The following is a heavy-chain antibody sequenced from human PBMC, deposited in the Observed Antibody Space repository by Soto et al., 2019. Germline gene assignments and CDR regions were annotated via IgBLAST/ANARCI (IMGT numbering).Heavy chain of an antibody. CDR2: ISGSGIST. V-gene: IGHV3-23*01. CDR3: VKPPVITASYYYYDMDV. J-gene: IGHJ6*02. CDR1: GFTFSTYP. D-gene: IGHD4-4*01. Sequence: EAQLLESGGGLVQPGGSLRLSCAASGFTFSTYPMSWVRQAPGKGLEWVSGISGSGISTYYTDSVKGRFTISRDKSKNTVFLQMNSLRDEDTAVYYCVKPPVITASYYYYDMDVWGQGTTVTVSS.